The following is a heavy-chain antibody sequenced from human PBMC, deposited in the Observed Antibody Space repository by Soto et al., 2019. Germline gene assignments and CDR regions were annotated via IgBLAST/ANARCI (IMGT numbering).Heavy chain of an antibody. D-gene: IGHD3-22*01. CDR2: ISGSGGST. Sequence: GSLRLSCAASGFTFSSYAMSWVRQAPGKGLEWVSAISGSGGSTYYADSVKGRFTISRDNSKNTLYLQMNSLRDEDTAVYYCAKDRVRYYYDSSGYDFDYWGQGTMVTVSS. CDR3: AKDRVRYYYDSSGYDFDY. J-gene: IGHJ4*02. CDR1: GFTFSSYA. V-gene: IGHV3-23*01.